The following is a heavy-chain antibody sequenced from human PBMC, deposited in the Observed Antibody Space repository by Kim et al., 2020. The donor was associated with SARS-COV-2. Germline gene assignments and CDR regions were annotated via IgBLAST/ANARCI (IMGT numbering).Heavy chain of an antibody. V-gene: IGHV1-46*01. J-gene: IGHJ6*03. Sequence: ASVKVSCKASGYTFTSYYMHWVRQAPGQGLEWMGIINPSGGSTSYAQKFQGRVTMTRDTSTSTVYMELSSLRSEDTAVYYCARAEPKFGKQLVSSTLGYYYYMDVWGKGTTVTISS. CDR2: INPSGGST. CDR1: GYTFTSYY. D-gene: IGHD6-6*01. CDR3: ARAEPKFGKQLVSSTLGYYYYMDV.